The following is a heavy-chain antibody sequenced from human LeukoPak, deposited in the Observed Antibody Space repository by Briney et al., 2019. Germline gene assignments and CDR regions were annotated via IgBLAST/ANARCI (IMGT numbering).Heavy chain of an antibody. D-gene: IGHD6-19*01. CDR3: ARGSSGWLARDY. J-gene: IGHJ4*02. CDR1: GYTFTSYG. V-gene: IGHV1-18*01. Sequence: ASVKVSCKASGYTFTSYGLSWVRHAPGQGLEWMGWINSYNGNTKYAQKLQGRVTMTTDTSTSTAYMELRSLRSDDTAVYYCARGSSGWLARDYWGQGTLVTVSS. CDR2: INSYNGNT.